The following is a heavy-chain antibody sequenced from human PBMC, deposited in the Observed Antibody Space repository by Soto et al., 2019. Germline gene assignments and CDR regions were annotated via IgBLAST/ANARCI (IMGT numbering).Heavy chain of an antibody. J-gene: IGHJ4*02. Sequence: QVQLVESGGGVVQPGESLSLSCAVSGFTLRSHAMHWVRQAPGKGLDWVSVISFDGNYKYYADSVKGRFTISRDNFKNTLYLKMDSLKTEDTGVYFCARASGVAEAASSQGEFWGQGALVTVSS. CDR3: ARASGVAEAASSQGEF. CDR1: GFTLRSHA. CDR2: ISFDGNYK. V-gene: IGHV3-30*04. D-gene: IGHD3-16*01.